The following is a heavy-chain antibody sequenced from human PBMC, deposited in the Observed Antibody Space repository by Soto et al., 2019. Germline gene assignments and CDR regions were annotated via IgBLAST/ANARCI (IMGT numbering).Heavy chain of an antibody. J-gene: IGHJ6*02. CDR1: GFTFRNYD. Sequence: EVQLVESGGGLVQPGVSLRLSCEASGFTFRNYDMHWVRQGTGKGLEWVSGISAAGDPDYADSVEGRFTISRENAQNSFFLQMNSLRVGDTAGYYCARTDRDFYGLDVWGQGTTVIVSS. CDR3: ARTDRDFYGLDV. V-gene: IGHV3-13*05. CDR2: ISAAGDP.